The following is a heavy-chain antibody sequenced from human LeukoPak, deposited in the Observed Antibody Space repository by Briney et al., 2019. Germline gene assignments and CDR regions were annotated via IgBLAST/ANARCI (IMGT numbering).Heavy chain of an antibody. V-gene: IGHV4-59*08. J-gene: IGHJ4*02. D-gene: IGHD4-17*01. CDR3: ARHANDGDYPLDY. CDR1: GGSISGYY. CDR2: IYYSGSP. Sequence: SETLSLTCTVSGGSISGYYWSWFRQPPGKGLEWIGYIYYSGSPNYNPSLKSRVTLSVDTSKNQLSLKLSSVTAADTAVYYCARHANDGDYPLDYWGQGTLVTVSS.